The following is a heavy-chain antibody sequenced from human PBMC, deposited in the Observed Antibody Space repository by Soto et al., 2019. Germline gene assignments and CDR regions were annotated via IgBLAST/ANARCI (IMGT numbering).Heavy chain of an antibody. CDR2: INPSGGST. V-gene: IGHV1-46*03. J-gene: IGHJ3*02. CDR3: AREFSRFIWGSDCSGGSCYPNDAFDI. D-gene: IGHD2-15*01. CDR1: GYTFTSYY. Sequence: ASVKVSCKASGYTFTSYYMHWVRQAPGQRLEWKGKINPSGGSTSYAQKFQGRVTMTRDTSTSTVYMELSSLRSEDTAVYYCAREFSRFIWGSDCSGGSCYPNDAFDIWGQGTMVTVSS.